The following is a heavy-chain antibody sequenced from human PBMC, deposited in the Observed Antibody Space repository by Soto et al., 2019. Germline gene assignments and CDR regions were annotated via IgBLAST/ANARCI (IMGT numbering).Heavy chain of an antibody. CDR2: ISSGGSA. CDR1: GFTVSSNY. Sequence: PGGSLRLSCAASGFTVSSNYMSWVRQAPGKGLDWVSLISSGGSAYYADSVKGRFTISRDNSKNTLYLQMNSLRAEDTAVYYCARDLQYYYYYGMDVWGQGTTVTVSS. V-gene: IGHV3-66*01. J-gene: IGHJ6*02. CDR3: ARDLQYYYYYGMDV. D-gene: IGHD4-4*01.